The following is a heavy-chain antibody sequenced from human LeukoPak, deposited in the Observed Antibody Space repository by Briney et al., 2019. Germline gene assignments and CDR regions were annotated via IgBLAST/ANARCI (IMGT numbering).Heavy chain of an antibody. CDR3: ATSWILMVTGAFDI. CDR2: LYSGGST. J-gene: IGHJ3*02. D-gene: IGHD5-18*01. CDR1: GFSVSSKY. V-gene: IGHV3-53*01. Sequence: GGSLRLSCAASGFSVSSKYMIWVRQAPGMGLEWVSVLYSGGSTYYADSVKGRFTISRDNSKNTLYLQMNSLRAEDTAVYYCATSWILMVTGAFDIWGQGTMVTVSS.